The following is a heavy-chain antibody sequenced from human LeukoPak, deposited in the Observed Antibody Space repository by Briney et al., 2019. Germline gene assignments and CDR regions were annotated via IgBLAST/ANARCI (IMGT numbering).Heavy chain of an antibody. J-gene: IGHJ4*02. D-gene: IGHD3-3*01. CDR1: GFTFSSYS. V-gene: IGHV3-21*01. Sequence: GGSLRLSCAGSGFTFSSYSMIWVRQAPGKGLQWVSSISSSSSYIYYADSLKGRFTISRDNAKNTLYLQMNSLRAGDTAVYYCAREKISFGWSGYVHDYFDYWGQGTLVTVSS. CDR3: AREKISFGWSGYVHDYFDY. CDR2: ISSSSSYI.